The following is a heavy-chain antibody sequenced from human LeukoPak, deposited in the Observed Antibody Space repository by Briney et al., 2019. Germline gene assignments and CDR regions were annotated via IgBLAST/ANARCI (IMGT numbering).Heavy chain of an antibody. J-gene: IGHJ4*02. CDR3: ARHKTGGTYPLDY. D-gene: IGHD1-26*01. CDR2: THYSGRT. V-gene: IGHV4-59*08. Sequence: ETLSLTCTVSGGSMNTYFWSWIRQPPGKGLEWIGHTHYSGRTTNNPSLKSRVTISVDVSKNQFSLKLSSVTAADTAVYYCARHKTGGTYPLDYWGQGTLVTVSS. CDR1: GGSMNTYF.